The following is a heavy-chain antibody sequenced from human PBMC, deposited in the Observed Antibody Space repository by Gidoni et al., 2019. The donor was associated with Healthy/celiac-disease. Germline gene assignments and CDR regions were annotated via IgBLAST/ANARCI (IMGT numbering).Heavy chain of an antibody. D-gene: IGHD3-3*01. CDR2: IYTSGST. V-gene: IGHV4-4*07. Sequence: QVQLQESGPGLVKPSETLSLTCTVSGGSISSYYWSWIRQPAGKGLEWIGRIYTSGSTNYNPSLKSRVTMSVDTSKNQFSLKLSSVTAADTAVYYCARDLLSIFGVVQRWLDAFDIWGQGTMVTVSS. CDR3: ARDLLSIFGVVQRWLDAFDI. J-gene: IGHJ3*02. CDR1: GGSISSYY.